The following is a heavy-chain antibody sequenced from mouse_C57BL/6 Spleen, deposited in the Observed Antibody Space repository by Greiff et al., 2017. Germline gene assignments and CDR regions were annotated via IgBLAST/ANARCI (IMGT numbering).Heavy chain of an antibody. CDR3: ARGRDYYGSSSYYAMDY. D-gene: IGHD1-1*01. Sequence: VQLQQSGPELVKPGASVKISCKASGYTFPDYYINWVKPRPGQGLEWIGWIFPGSGSPYYNEKFKGKATLTVAKSSSTAYMLLSSLTSEDSAVYFCARGRDYYGSSSYYAMDYWGQGTSVTVSS. CDR1: GYTFPDYY. V-gene: IGHV1-75*01. CDR2: IFPGSGSP. J-gene: IGHJ4*01.